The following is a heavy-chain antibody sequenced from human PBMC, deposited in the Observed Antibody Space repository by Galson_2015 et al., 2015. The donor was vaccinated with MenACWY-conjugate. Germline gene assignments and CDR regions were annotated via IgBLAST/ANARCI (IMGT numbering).Heavy chain of an antibody. CDR3: AKVIYGARYYFEH. V-gene: IGHV3-23*01. Sequence: SLRLSCAASGFAFDDYAMSWVRQAPGKGLQWVAGVGRGGGSTYYTDDVRGRFTISRDNSKNTLDLQMDSLRVEDTAVYYCAKVIYGARYYFEHWGQGSLVIVPS. CDR1: GFAFDDYA. CDR2: VGRGGGST. J-gene: IGHJ4*02. D-gene: IGHD3/OR15-3a*01.